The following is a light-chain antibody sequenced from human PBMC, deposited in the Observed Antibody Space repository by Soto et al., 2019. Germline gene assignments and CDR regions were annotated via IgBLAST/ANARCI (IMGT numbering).Light chain of an antibody. V-gene: IGKV3-15*01. CDR1: QNIYSN. CDR3: QQRYTWPPIT. Sequence: IVMTQSPATLSVSPGERATLSFRASQNIYSNVAWYQQRPGQAPRLLIYRASTRATGIPARFSGSGSGTEFTLIISSLQSEDSAVYYCQQRYTWPPITFGQRTRLEIK. CDR2: RAS. J-gene: IGKJ5*01.